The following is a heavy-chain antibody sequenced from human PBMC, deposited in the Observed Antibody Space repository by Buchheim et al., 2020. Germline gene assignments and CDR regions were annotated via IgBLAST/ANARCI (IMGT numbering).Heavy chain of an antibody. J-gene: IGHJ4*02. CDR3: ARGLKRWLQLPRYFDY. CDR2: INHSGST. V-gene: IGHV4-34*01. Sequence: QVQLQQWGAGLLKPSETLSLTCAVYGGSFSGYYWSWIRQPPGKGLEWIGEINHSGSTNYNPSLKSRVTISVDTSKNQFSLKLSSVTAADTAVYYCARGLKRWLQLPRYFDYWGQGTL. CDR1: GGSFSGYY. D-gene: IGHD5-24*01.